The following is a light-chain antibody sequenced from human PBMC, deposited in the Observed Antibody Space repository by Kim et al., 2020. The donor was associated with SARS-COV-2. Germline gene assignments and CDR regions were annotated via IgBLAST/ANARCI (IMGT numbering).Light chain of an antibody. Sequence: LAPGERGTRSCRASQSVSRSYLAWDQQKPGQAPRLLIYGASSRATGIPDRFSGSGSGTDFPLTISRLEPEDFAVYYCQQYDSSPYTFGQGTKLEI. CDR3: QQYDSSPYT. CDR2: GAS. J-gene: IGKJ2*01. CDR1: QSVSRSY. V-gene: IGKV3-20*01.